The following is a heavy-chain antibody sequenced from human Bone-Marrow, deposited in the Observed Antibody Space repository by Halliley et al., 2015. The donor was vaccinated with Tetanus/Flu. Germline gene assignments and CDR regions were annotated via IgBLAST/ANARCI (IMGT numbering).Heavy chain of an antibody. V-gene: IGHV3-7*03. CDR2: IKEDGTEI. CDR1: GFTSSQYW. CDR3: ARDAEVVVAADAFDT. J-gene: IGHJ3*02. Sequence: PRLSCAASGFTSSQYWMSWVRQAPGKGLEWVANIKEDGTEIFYADSVKGRFTISRDNTKNSLYLQMNSLRAEDTAMYYCARDAEVVVAADAFDTWGQGTMVTVSS. D-gene: IGHD2-15*01.